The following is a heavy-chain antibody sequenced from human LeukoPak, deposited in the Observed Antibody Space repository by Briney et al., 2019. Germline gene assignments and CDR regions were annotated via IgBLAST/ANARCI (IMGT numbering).Heavy chain of an antibody. Sequence: GGSLRLSCAASGFTFGSYSMNWVRQAPGKGLEWVSSISSSSSYIYYADSVKGRFTISRDNSKNTLYLQMNSLRAEDTAVYYCAKDGDSHSPPYYFDYWGQGTLVTVSS. CDR2: ISSSSSYI. V-gene: IGHV3-21*04. CDR3: AKDGDSHSPPYYFDY. J-gene: IGHJ4*02. CDR1: GFTFGSYS. D-gene: IGHD2-21*01.